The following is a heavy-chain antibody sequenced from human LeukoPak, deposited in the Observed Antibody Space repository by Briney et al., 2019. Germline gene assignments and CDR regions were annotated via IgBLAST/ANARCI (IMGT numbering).Heavy chain of an antibody. J-gene: IGHJ5*02. CDR3: AKDRSYYNWFDP. Sequence: GGSLRLSCAASGFTFRRYAITWVRQAPGKGLEWVSSIDANGAGTFYAHSVKGRFSISRDNAKNTLGLQMHSLTAEDTAVYYCAKDRSYYNWFDPWGQGTLVTVSS. CDR2: IDANGAGT. CDR1: GFTFRRYA. V-gene: IGHV3-23*01. D-gene: IGHD3-10*01.